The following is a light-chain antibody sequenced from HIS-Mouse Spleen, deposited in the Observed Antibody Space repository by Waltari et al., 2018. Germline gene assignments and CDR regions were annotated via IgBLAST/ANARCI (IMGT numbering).Light chain of an antibody. V-gene: IGKV4-1*01. CDR2: WES. CDR3: QQYYSTPYT. CDR1: QSVLYSTNNKNY. Sequence: DIVMTQSPDSLAVSLGERATINCKSSQSVLYSTNNKNYLAWYQQKPGQPPTLLIYWESTRESGVPDRFSGSGSGTDFTLTISSLQAEDVAVYYCQQYYSTPYTFGQGTKLEIK. J-gene: IGKJ2*01.